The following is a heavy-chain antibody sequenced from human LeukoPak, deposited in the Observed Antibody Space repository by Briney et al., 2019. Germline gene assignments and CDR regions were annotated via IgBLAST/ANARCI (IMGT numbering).Heavy chain of an antibody. Sequence: PGGSLRLSCAASGFTFSSYGMSWVRQAPGKGLEWVSAISGSGGSTYYADSVKGRFTLSRDNSKNTLYLQMNSLRAEDTAVYYCAKVDYLGYCSGGSCHRSVYFDYWGQGTLVTVSS. CDR3: AKVDYLGYCSGGSCHRSVYFDY. V-gene: IGHV3-23*01. J-gene: IGHJ4*02. CDR2: ISGSGGST. CDR1: GFTFSSYG. D-gene: IGHD2-15*01.